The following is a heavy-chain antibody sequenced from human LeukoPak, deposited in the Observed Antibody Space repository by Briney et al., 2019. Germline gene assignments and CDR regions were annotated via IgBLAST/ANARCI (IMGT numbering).Heavy chain of an antibody. Sequence: GRSLRLCCAASGFTFSSYAIHWVRQAPGKGLEWVALISFDGSNKYYAESAKGRFTISRDNSKNTLYLQMNSLRAEDTAVYYCARGYGMDVWGQGTTVTVSS. CDR3: ARGYGMDV. CDR1: GFTFSSYA. CDR2: ISFDGSNK. J-gene: IGHJ6*02. V-gene: IGHV3-30*04.